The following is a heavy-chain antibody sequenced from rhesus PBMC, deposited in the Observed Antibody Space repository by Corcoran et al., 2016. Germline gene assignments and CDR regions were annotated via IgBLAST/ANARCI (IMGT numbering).Heavy chain of an antibody. D-gene: IGHD6-31*01. CDR3: ARSSAGTDY. V-gene: IGHV4-80*01. Sequence: QVQLQELGPGLVKPSETLSITCAVSGALFLSYWWTWIGQPPGKGLGWIGEINGNKRTTNPNPSLKSRVTISKDASKNQFSLQLNSVTAADTAVYYCARSSAGTDYWGRGVLVTVSS. J-gene: IGHJ4*01. CDR1: GALFLSYW. CDR2: INGNKRTT.